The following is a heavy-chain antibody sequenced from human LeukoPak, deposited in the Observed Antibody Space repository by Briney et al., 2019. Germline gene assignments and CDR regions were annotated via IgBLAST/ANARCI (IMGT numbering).Heavy chain of an antibody. J-gene: IGHJ2*01. CDR3: ATSDPPSCHDYGGKRCQGWYFDL. Sequence: SETLSLTCTVSGGSISSGGYSWSWIRQPPGKGLEWIGYIYHSGSTYYNPSLKSRVTISVDRSKNQFSLKLSSVTAADTAVYYCATSDPPSCHDYGGKRCQGWYFDLWGRGTLVTVSS. V-gene: IGHV4-30-2*02. CDR2: IYHSGST. D-gene: IGHD4-23*01. CDR1: GGSISSGGYS.